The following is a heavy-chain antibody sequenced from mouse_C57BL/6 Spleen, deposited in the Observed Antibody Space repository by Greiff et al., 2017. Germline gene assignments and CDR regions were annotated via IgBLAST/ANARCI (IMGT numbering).Heavy chain of an antibody. CDR2: IDPETGGT. CDR1: GYTFTDYE. V-gene: IGHV1-15*01. CDR3: TRRGGDAMDY. Sequence: QVQLQQSGAELVRPGASVTLSCKASGYTFTDYEMHWVKQTPVHGLEWIGAIDPETGGTAYNQKFKGKAILTADKSSSTAYMELRSLTSEVSAVYYCTRRGGDAMDYWGQGTSVTVSS. J-gene: IGHJ4*01.